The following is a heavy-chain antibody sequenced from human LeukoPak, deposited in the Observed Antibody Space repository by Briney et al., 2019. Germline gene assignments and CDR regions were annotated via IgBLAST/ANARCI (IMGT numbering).Heavy chain of an antibody. CDR3: AKDAAGPEY. Sequence: PGGSLRLSCAVSGLTFSDYSMTWVRQAPGKGLFWVSGTSAGGGSTYYADSVKGRSTISRDNSRNTLYLQMNSLSAEDTAVYYCAKDAAGPEYWGQGTLVAVSS. CDR2: TSAGGGST. V-gene: IGHV3-23*01. CDR1: GLTFSDYS. D-gene: IGHD6-13*01. J-gene: IGHJ4*02.